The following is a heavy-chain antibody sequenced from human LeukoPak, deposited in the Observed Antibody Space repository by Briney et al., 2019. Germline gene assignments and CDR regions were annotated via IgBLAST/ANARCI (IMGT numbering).Heavy chain of an antibody. D-gene: IGHD2-2*01. CDR1: GGSIGSGRYY. J-gene: IGHJ4*02. Sequence: SETLSLTCSVSGGSIGSGRYYWAWIRQPPGKGLEWIGSIYNTCSTSYNPSLKSRATMSVDTSENQFSLRLSSVTAPDTAVSYCARNITSVIPAGYFDYWGQGNLVTVS. CDR3: ARNITSVIPAGYFDY. CDR2: IYNTCST. V-gene: IGHV4-39*01.